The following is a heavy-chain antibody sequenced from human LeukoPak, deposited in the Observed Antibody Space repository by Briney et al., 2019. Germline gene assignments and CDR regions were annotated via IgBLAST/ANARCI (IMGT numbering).Heavy chain of an antibody. CDR1: GFTFSSYA. Sequence: GGSLRLSCAASGFTFSSYAMHWVRQAPGKGLEWVAVISYDGGNKYYADSVKGRFTISRDNSKNTLYLQMNSLRAEDMAVYYCAREGFKGYCSSTSCRYYYYGMDVWGQGTTVTVSS. V-gene: IGHV3-30*04. CDR3: AREGFKGYCSSTSCRYYYYGMDV. J-gene: IGHJ6*02. D-gene: IGHD2-2*01. CDR2: ISYDGGNK.